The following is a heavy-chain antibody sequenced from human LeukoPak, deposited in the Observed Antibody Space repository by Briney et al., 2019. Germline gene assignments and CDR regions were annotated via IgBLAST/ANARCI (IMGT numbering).Heavy chain of an antibody. Sequence: GESLKISCKGSGYSFTSYGISWVRQAPGQGLEWMGWISAYNGNTNYAQKLQGRVTMTTDTSTSTAYMELRSLRSDDTAVYYCARGGRESWFGSGWRESDYWGQGTLVTVSS. J-gene: IGHJ4*02. CDR3: ARGGRESWFGSGWRESDY. V-gene: IGHV1-18*01. CDR2: ISAYNGNT. D-gene: IGHD3-10*01. CDR1: GYSFTSYG.